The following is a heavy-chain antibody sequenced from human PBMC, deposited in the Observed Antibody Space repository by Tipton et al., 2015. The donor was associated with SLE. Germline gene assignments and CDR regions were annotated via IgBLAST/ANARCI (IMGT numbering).Heavy chain of an antibody. CDR1: GYTLTELS. J-gene: IGHJ4*02. CDR2: FDPEDGEI. D-gene: IGHD6-19*01. V-gene: IGHV1-24*01. Sequence: QLVQSGAEVKKPGASVKVSCKVSGYTLTELSIHWVRQAPGKGLEWMGGFDPEDGEIIYAQKFQGRVTLTEDTSTGTAYMGLSSLRSEDTAVYYCAALRGQWLVSYFDYWGQGTLVTVSS. CDR3: AALRGQWLVSYFDY.